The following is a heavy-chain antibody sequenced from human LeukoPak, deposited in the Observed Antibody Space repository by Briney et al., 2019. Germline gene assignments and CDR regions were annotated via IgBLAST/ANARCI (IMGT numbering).Heavy chain of an antibody. CDR1: GGSISSYY. Sequence: SETLSLTCTVSGGSISSYYWSWIRQPAGKGLEWIGRIYTSGSTNYNPSLKGRVTISVDTSKNQFSLKLSSVTAADTAVYYCARVVVVAATIWFDPWGQGTLVTVSS. CDR3: ARVVVVAATIWFDP. D-gene: IGHD2-15*01. CDR2: IYTSGST. J-gene: IGHJ5*02. V-gene: IGHV4-4*07.